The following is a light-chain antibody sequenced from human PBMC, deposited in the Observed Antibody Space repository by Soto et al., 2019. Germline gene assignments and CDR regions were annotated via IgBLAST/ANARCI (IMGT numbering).Light chain of an antibody. CDR3: LQDSHYSWT. Sequence: AVQMTQSPSSLSASIGDRVTITCRASQAIRTELGWYQQKPGKAPKLLIYGASNLQSGVPSRFSGSGSGTDFTLTISGLQPEDFATYYWLQDSHYSWTFGQGTKVEVK. J-gene: IGKJ1*01. CDR1: QAIRTE. V-gene: IGKV1-6*01. CDR2: GAS.